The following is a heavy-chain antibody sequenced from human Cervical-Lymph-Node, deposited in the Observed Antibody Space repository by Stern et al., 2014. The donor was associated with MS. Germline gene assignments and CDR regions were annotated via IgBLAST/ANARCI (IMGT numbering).Heavy chain of an antibody. CDR1: GGNFKRNA. CDR3: ARDRAAAVGIGYYYGMDV. CDR2: IIPIIATV. J-gene: IGHJ6*02. D-gene: IGHD6-13*01. Sequence: QMQLVQSGAEVKKPGSSVKVSCKASGGNFKRNAISWVRQAPGQGLEWMGGIIPIIATVNYAQKFQGRVTITADESTSTVYMKVSSLRSEDTAMYYCARDRAAAVGIGYYYGMDVWGQGTTVTVSS. V-gene: IGHV1-69*01.